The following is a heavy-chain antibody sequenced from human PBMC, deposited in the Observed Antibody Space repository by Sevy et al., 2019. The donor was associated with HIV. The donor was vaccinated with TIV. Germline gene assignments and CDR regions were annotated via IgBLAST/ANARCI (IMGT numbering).Heavy chain of an antibody. CDR3: ARSRSNYADYYFDC. V-gene: IGHV3-11*06. CDR1: EFTFSNYY. D-gene: IGHD4-17*01. J-gene: IGHJ4*01. CDR2: ISGRSSYT. Sequence: GGSLRLSCAASEFTFSNYYMTWIRQAPGKGLEWISYISGRSSYTNYADSVRGRFTISRDNTKNLLYLQMNSLRVEDTAVYYCARSRSNYADYYFDCWGHGTLVTVSS.